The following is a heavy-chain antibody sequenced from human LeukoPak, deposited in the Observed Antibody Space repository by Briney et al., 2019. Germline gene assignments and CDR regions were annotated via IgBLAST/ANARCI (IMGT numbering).Heavy chain of an antibody. Sequence: GGSLRLSCAASGFTFSSLAMTWVRQAPGKGLEWVSTFGGSGGVTYYADSVKGRFTISRDNSRSALYLQMSSLRTEDKAIYYWAKDHFGDHYFDYWGQGTLVTVSS. CDR1: GFTFSSLA. CDR2: FGGSGGVT. D-gene: IGHD3-10*01. J-gene: IGHJ4*02. CDR3: AKDHFGDHYFDY. V-gene: IGHV3-23*01.